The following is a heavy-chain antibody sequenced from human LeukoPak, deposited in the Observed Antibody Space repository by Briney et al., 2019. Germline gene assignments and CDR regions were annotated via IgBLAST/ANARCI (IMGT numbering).Heavy chain of an antibody. V-gene: IGHV3-30*03. J-gene: IGHJ4*02. CDR3: AREPTYTNSWYTSCDY. Sequence: GGSLRLSCAASGFTFSSYGMQWVRQAPGKGLEWVAIISYDGRDKFYEDSVKGRFTISRDNAKSSLYLQMSSLRAEDTAVYYCAREPTYTNSWYTSCDYWGQGTLVTVSS. CDR1: GFTFSSYG. D-gene: IGHD6-19*01. CDR2: ISYDGRDK.